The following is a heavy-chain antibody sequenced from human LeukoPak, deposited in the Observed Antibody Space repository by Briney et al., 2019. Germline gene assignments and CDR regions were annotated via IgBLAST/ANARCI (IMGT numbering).Heavy chain of an antibody. J-gene: IGHJ3*02. Sequence: GASVEVSCKVSGYTLTELSMHWVRQAPGKGLEWMGGFDPEDGETIYAQKFQGRVTMTEDASTDTAYMELSSLRSEDTAVYYCATADYGDPPLGDAFDIWGQGTMVTVSS. CDR2: FDPEDGET. CDR3: ATADYGDPPLGDAFDI. CDR1: GYTLTELS. V-gene: IGHV1-24*01. D-gene: IGHD4-17*01.